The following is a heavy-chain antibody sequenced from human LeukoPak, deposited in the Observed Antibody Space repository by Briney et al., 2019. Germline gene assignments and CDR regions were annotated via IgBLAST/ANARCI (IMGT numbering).Heavy chain of an antibody. CDR3: ARAGYYQNWFDP. V-gene: IGHV1-2*02. CDR2: INPNSGGT. Sequence: ASVKVSCKASGYTFTGCYMHWVRQAPGQGLEWMGWINPNSGGTDYAQKFQGRVTMTRDTSISTAYMELSRLRSDDTAVYYCARAGYYQNWFDPWGQGTLVTVSS. CDR1: GYTFTGCY. J-gene: IGHJ5*02. D-gene: IGHD3-22*01.